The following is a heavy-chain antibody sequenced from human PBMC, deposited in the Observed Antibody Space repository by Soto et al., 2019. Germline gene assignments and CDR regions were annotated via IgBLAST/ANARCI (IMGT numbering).Heavy chain of an antibody. D-gene: IGHD3-3*01. CDR2: IYYSGST. CDR1: GGSISSSSYY. CDR3: ATIRTTIFGAPYFDY. J-gene: IGHJ4*02. V-gene: IGHV4-39*01. Sequence: SETLSLTCTVSGGSISSSSYYWGWIRQPPGKGLEWIGSIYYSGSTYYNPSLKSRVTISVDTSKNQFSLKLSSVTAADTAVYYCATIRTTIFGAPYFDYWGQGTLVTVSS.